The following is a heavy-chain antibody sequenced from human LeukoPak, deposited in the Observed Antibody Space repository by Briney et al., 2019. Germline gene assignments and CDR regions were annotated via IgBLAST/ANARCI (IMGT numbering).Heavy chain of an antibody. CDR3: ARGRWPFDP. CDR1: GGSLNSYY. D-gene: IGHD6-13*01. Sequence: SGPTLVKPSETLSLTCTVSGGSLNSYYWSWIRQPPGKGLEWIESIYYSGSTNYNPSLKSRVTISVDTSKNQFSLKLTSVTAADTAVYYCARGRWPFDPWGQGTLLTVSS. J-gene: IGHJ5*02. V-gene: IGHV4-59*08. CDR2: IYYSGST.